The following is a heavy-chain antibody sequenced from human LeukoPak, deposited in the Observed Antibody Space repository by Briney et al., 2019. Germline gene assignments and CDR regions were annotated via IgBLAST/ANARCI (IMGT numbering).Heavy chain of an antibody. D-gene: IGHD3-16*01. CDR2: IIPIFGTA. CDR1: GGTFSSYA. V-gene: IGHV1-69*05. Sequence: SVKVSCKASGGTFSSYAISWVRQAPGQGLEWMGGIIPIFGTANYAQKFQGRVTITTDESTSTAYMELSSLRSEDTAVYYCARDGGLSATLTLALDYWGQGTLVTVSS. CDR3: ARDGGLSATLTLALDY. J-gene: IGHJ4*02.